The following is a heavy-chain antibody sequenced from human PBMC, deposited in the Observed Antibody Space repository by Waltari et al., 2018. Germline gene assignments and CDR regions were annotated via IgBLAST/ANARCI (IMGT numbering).Heavy chain of an antibody. CDR3: ARGQRTYSY. J-gene: IGHJ4*02. Sequence: QVQLVESGGGVVQPGRSLRLSCAASGCTFRSYGMHWVRQAPGKGLEWVAVIWYDGSNKYYADSVKGRFTISRDNSKNTLYLQMNSLRAEDTAVYYCARGQRTYSYWGQGTLVTVSS. CDR2: IWYDGSNK. V-gene: IGHV3-33*01. CDR1: GCTFRSYG. D-gene: IGHD3-10*01.